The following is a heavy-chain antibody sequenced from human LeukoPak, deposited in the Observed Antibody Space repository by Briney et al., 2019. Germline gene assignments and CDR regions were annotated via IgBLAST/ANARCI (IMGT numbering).Heavy chain of an antibody. CDR3: ARARGGSSRYYYYMDV. V-gene: IGHV1-18*01. CDR1: GYTFSSYD. J-gene: IGHJ6*03. Sequence: ASVKVSCKASGYTFSSYDIHWVRQAPGQGLEWMGWISGYNGNTNYAQKLQGRVTMTTDTSTSTAFMELRSLRSDDTAVYYCARARGGSSRYYYYMDVWGKGTTVTISS. D-gene: IGHD1-26*01. CDR2: ISGYNGNT.